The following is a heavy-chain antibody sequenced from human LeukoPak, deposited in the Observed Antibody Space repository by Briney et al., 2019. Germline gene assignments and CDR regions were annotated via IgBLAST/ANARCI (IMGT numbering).Heavy chain of an antibody. CDR3: ARERVKDYDILTGSYHYYYYMDV. CDR2: ITSSSSTI. Sequence: GGSLRLSCAASGFTFSTYSMNWVRQAPGKGLEWVSYITSSSSTIHYADSVKGRFTISRDNAKNSLYLQMNSLRAEDTAVYYCARERVKDYDILTGSYHYYYYMDVWGKGTTVTVSS. D-gene: IGHD3-9*01. V-gene: IGHV3-48*01. J-gene: IGHJ6*03. CDR1: GFTFSTYS.